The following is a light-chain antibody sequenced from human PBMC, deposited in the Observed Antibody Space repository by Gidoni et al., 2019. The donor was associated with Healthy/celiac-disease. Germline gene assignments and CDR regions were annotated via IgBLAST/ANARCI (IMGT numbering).Light chain of an antibody. CDR3: NSRDSSGNHVV. J-gene: IGLJ2*01. V-gene: IGLV3-19*01. CDR2: CKN. CDR1: SPRSYY. Sequence: SSELTQDPAVSVALGQTVQITCQGDSPRSYYASWYQEKPGQAPVIGIYCKNHPPPRVPDPFSGPSSGKPASFAHPGAQAEDEADYYCNSRDSSGNHVVFGGGTKLTVL.